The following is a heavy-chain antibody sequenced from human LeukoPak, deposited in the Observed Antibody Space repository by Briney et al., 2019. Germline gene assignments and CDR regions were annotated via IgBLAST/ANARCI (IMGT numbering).Heavy chain of an antibody. J-gene: IGHJ4*02. CDR1: GGTFSKYA. CDR2: IIPIFGTT. Sequence: EASVTVSCKASGGTFSKYAINWVRQAPGQGLEWMGRIIPIFGTTNYAEKLQGRLTITAEKSTNTAYMELSSLRSEDTAVSYCGYCPNDCYIPDYWGQGTLVTVSS. D-gene: IGHD2-21*02. V-gene: IGHV1-69*06. CDR3: GYCPNDCYIPDY.